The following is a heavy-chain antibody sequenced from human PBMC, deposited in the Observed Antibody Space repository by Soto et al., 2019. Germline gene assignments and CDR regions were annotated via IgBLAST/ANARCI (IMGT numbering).Heavy chain of an antibody. CDR3: ARGGSCSSTSCYPFYYYYGMDV. D-gene: IGHD2-2*01. V-gene: IGHV4-34*01. Sequence: SETLSLTCAVYGGSFSGYYWSWIRQPPGKGLEWIGEINHSGSTNYNPSLKSRVTISVDTSKNQFSLKLSSVTAADTAVYYCARGGSCSSTSCYPFYYYYGMDVWGQGTTVTV. J-gene: IGHJ6*02. CDR1: GGSFSGYY. CDR2: INHSGST.